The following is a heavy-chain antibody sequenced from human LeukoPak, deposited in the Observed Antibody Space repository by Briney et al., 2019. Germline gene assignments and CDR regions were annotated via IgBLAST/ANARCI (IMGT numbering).Heavy chain of an antibody. J-gene: IGHJ4*02. CDR2: IRSKANLYAT. CDR1: GLTLSGSA. V-gene: IGHV3-73*01. CDR3: ARDRDFVDYETDFDY. D-gene: IGHD4-17*01. Sequence: GGSLKLSCEASGLTLSGSAVHWVRQASGKGLEWVGRIRSKANLYATAYPASVKGRFTISRDDSKNTAYLQMNSLKTEDTAVYYCARDRDFVDYETDFDYWGQGTLVTVSS.